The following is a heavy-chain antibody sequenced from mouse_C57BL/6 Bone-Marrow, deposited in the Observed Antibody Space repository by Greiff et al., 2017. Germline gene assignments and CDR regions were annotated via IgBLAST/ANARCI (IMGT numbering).Heavy chain of an antibody. D-gene: IGHD2-2*01. V-gene: IGHV1-42*01. CDR2: INPSTGGT. CDR1: GYSFTGYY. J-gene: IGHJ1*03. Sequence: EVKLMESGPELVKPGASVKISCKASGYSFTGYYMNWVKQSPEKSLEWIGEINPSTGGTTYNQKFKAKATLTVDKSSSTAYMQLKSLTSEDSAVYYCARSTLWLRDWYFDVWGTGTTVTVSS. CDR3: ARSTLWLRDWYFDV.